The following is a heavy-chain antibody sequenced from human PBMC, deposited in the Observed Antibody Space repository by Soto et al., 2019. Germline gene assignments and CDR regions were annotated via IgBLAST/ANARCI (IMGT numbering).Heavy chain of an antibody. D-gene: IGHD6-19*01. CDR2: IYYSGGT. CDR1: GASISSYY. V-gene: IGHV4-59*01. Sequence: KSSETLSLTCTVSGASISSYYWTWIRQPPGKGLEWIGYIYYSGGTNYNPSLKSRVTISIDTSKNQFSLKLSSVTAADTAVYYCARDYSGASTFDYWGQGTLVTVSS. J-gene: IGHJ4*02. CDR3: ARDYSGASTFDY.